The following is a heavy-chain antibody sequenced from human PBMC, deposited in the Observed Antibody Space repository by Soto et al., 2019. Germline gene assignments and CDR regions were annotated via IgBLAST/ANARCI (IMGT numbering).Heavy chain of an antibody. CDR2: IIPLFGTP. CDR3: ARGCTSMCGGGNCYRLDSYFDS. Sequence: QVQLVQSGAEVKKPGSSLKVSCKTSGVTFSTSGISWVRQGPGQGLEWMGGIIPLFGTPKYARKFQGRVSITADDSATTTYLELSGLGSDDTAIYYCARGCTSMCGGGNCYRLDSYFDSWGQGSQVVVSS. CDR1: GVTFSTSG. V-gene: IGHV1-69*01. D-gene: IGHD2-21*01. J-gene: IGHJ4*03.